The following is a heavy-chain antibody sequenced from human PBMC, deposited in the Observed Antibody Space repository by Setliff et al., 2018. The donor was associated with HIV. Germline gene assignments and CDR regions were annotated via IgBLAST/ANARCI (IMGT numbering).Heavy chain of an antibody. Sequence: ASVKVSCKASGYTFSSYGISWVRQAPGQGLEWMGWISGYNGNTKYVQKLQGRVTMTTDTSTRTVYMELRSLRHDDTAEYFCARVPYRSAWFSGGHDAFDVWGQGTMVTVSS. CDR3: ARVPYRSAWFSGGHDAFDV. CDR1: GYTFSSYG. V-gene: IGHV1-18*01. CDR2: ISGYNGNT. J-gene: IGHJ3*01. D-gene: IGHD6-19*01.